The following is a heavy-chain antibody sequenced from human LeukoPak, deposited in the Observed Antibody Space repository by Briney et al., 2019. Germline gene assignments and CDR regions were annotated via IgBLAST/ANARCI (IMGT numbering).Heavy chain of an antibody. D-gene: IGHD4/OR15-4a*01. CDR1: GCSFSGYE. CDR3: AREGPTIVPRWNWFDP. J-gene: IGHJ5*02. Sequence: PGGSLRLSCAASGCSFSGYEMNWVRQAPGKGLEWVSYIDSSGSTIYYADSVKGRFTVSRDNAKNSLYLQMNSLRVEDTAVYFCAREGPTIVPRWNWFDPWGQGTLVTVSS. CDR2: IDSSGSTI. V-gene: IGHV3-48*03.